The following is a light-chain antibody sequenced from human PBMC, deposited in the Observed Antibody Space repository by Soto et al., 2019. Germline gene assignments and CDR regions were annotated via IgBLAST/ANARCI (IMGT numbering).Light chain of an antibody. J-gene: IGKJ1*01. V-gene: IGKV3-20*01. CDR2: AAS. CDR3: QQYGSSPLWT. Sequence: IGMSQSAFTLSLSPGERATLSCRASQSVSSSYLAWYQQKPGQAPRLLIYAASTRATGIPARFSGSGSGTEFTLTISRLEPEDFAVYYCQQYGSSPLWTFGQGTKVDIK. CDR1: QSVSSSY.